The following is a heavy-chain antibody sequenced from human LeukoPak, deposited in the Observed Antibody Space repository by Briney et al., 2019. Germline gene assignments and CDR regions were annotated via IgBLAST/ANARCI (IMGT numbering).Heavy chain of an antibody. V-gene: IGHV4-59*01. J-gene: IGHJ3*02. CDR1: GGSINSYY. D-gene: IGHD5-24*01. CDR3: ASLPQLSRDGYIADSFDI. Sequence: SGTLSLTCTVSGGSINSYYWSWIRQPPGKGLEWIGYIYYSGSTNYNPSLKSRVTISVDTSKNQFSLKLSSVTAADTAVYYCASLPQLSRDGYIADSFDIWGHGTMVTVSS. CDR2: IYYSGST.